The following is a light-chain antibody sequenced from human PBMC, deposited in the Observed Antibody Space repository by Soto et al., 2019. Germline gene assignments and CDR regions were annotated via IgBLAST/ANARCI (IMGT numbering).Light chain of an antibody. J-gene: IGKJ3*01. V-gene: IGKV3-20*01. CDR3: QQFGTSSLVT. CDR1: QSVNTKY. CDR2: GVS. Sequence: EIVLTQSPGTLSLSPGERATLSCRASQSVNTKYLAWYQQKPGQAPRLLISGVSSRATGIPDRFSGSGSGTDFNLTISRVEPEDFAVYYCQQFGTSSLVTFGPGTKVDIK.